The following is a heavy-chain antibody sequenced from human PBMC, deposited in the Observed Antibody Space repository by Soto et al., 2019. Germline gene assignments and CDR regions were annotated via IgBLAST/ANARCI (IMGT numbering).Heavy chain of an antibody. Sequence: GASVKVSCKASGGTFSSYAVSWVRQAPGQGLEWMGGIIPIFGTANYAQKFQGRVTITADESTSTAYMELSSLRSEDTAVYYCARGLAGATTQDYWGQGTLVTVSS. D-gene: IGHD1-26*01. CDR1: GGTFSSYA. CDR3: ARGLAGATTQDY. CDR2: IIPIFGTA. J-gene: IGHJ4*02. V-gene: IGHV1-69*13.